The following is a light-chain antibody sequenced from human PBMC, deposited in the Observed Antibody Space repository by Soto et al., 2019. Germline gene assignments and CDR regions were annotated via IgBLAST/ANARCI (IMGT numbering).Light chain of an antibody. V-gene: IGKV1-6*01. CDR3: LQDYNFPWT. J-gene: IGKJ1*01. CDR1: QGIRND. CDR2: SAS. Sequence: AIQMTQSPSSLSASVGDRVTITCRASQGIRNDLGWYQQKPGKAPKLLIWSASELRSGVPSRFSGSGSGTDFTLTISSLQPDDFATYYCLQDYNFPWTFGQGTKVEIK.